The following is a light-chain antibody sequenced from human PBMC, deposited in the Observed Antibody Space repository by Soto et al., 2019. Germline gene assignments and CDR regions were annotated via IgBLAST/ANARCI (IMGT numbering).Light chain of an antibody. CDR3: LQDYNYPLA. J-gene: IGKJ1*01. Sequence: AIQMTQPPSSLSASVGDRVTITCRASRGIMNDLAWYQQKPGKAPKVLIYAASSLQSGVPLRFSGSGSDTDFTLTISSLQPEDFATYYCLQDYNYPLAFGQGTKVEIK. CDR2: AAS. V-gene: IGKV1-6*01. CDR1: RGIMND.